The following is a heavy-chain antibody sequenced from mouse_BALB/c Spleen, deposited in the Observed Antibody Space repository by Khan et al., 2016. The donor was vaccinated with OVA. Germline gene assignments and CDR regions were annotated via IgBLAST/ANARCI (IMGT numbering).Heavy chain of an antibody. CDR3: VGGYSGSSYVAY. CDR1: GFTFSSFG. Sequence: EVELVESGGGLVQPGGSRKLSCAASGFTFSSFGMHWFRQAPEKGLEWVAYISSGSSTIYYADTVKGRFTISRDNPKNTLFLQMTSLRSEDTAMYYCVGGYSGSSYVAYWGQGTLVTVSA. J-gene: IGHJ3*01. CDR2: ISSGSSTI. D-gene: IGHD1-1*01. V-gene: IGHV5-17*02.